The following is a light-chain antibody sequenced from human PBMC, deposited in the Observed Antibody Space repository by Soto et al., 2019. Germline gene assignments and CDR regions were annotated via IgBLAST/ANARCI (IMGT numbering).Light chain of an antibody. CDR1: SSDVGGYNY. Sequence: QSVLTQPASVSGSPGQPITISCTGTSSDVGGYNYVSWYQQHPGKAPKLMIYDVSNRPSGVSSRFSGSKSGNTASLTISGLQAEDEADYYCSSYTSSSTRVFGGGTKLTVL. CDR3: SSYTSSSTRV. CDR2: DVS. J-gene: IGLJ2*01. V-gene: IGLV2-14*01.